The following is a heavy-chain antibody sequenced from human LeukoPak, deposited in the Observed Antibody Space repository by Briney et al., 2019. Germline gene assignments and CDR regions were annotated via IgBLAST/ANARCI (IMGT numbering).Heavy chain of an antibody. CDR1: GDSIGRYF. V-gene: IGHV4-59*01. J-gene: IGHJ4*02. CDR2: MHFSGAT. Sequence: SETLSLTCTVSGDSIGRYFWSWIRQSPTKGVEWLGYMHFSGATNYKPSLKSRVTISVDTSKKEFSLKLTSVTAADTAVYFCARDTGDYPYYFDYWGQGILVTVSS. D-gene: IGHD3-9*01. CDR3: ARDTGDYPYYFDY.